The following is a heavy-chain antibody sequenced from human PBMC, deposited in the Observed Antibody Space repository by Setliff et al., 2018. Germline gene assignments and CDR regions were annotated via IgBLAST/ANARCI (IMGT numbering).Heavy chain of an antibody. CDR1: GSTVTESS. Sequence: GASVKVSCKVSGSTVTESSIHWVRQAPGKGLEWMGGFDPEDGERIYAQHFQGRLTMTEDTSTDTAYMELSSLRSEDTAVYYCATGFLRYDILTGYYQRPHYFEYWGQGTLVTVSS. V-gene: IGHV1-24*01. CDR3: ATGFLRYDILTGYYQRPHYFEY. D-gene: IGHD3-9*01. J-gene: IGHJ4*02. CDR2: FDPEDGER.